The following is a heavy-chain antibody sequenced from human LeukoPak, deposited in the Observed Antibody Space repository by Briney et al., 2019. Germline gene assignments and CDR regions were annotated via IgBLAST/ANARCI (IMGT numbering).Heavy chain of an antibody. CDR2: ISSSGSTI. Sequence: GGSLRLSCAASGFTFSDYYMSWILQAPGKGLEWVSYISSSGSTIYYADSVKGRFTISRDNAKNSLYLQMNSLRAEDTAVYYCARDGYCSSTNGTIPTDYYYGMDVWGQGTTVTVSS. CDR1: GFTFSDYY. D-gene: IGHD2-2*03. J-gene: IGHJ6*02. V-gene: IGHV3-11*01. CDR3: ARDGYCSSTNGTIPTDYYYGMDV.